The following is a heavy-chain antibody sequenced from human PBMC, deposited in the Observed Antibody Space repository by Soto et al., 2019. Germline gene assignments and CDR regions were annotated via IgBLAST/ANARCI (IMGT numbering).Heavy chain of an antibody. V-gene: IGHV4-31*01. J-gene: IGHJ4*02. CDR3: GRDGGDSTY. Sequence: SETLSLTCSVSGGSISSGGYYWSWIRQHPGKGLEWIGYIYHSGSTYYNRSLKSLVTISVDTSKNQFSLKLSSVTAADTAVYYCGRDGGDSTYWGQGTLLTVSS. CDR1: GGSISSGGYY. CDR2: IYHSGST. D-gene: IGHD2-21*01.